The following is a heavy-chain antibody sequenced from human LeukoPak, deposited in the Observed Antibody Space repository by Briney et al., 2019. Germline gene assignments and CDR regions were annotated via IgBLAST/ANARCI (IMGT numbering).Heavy chain of an antibody. J-gene: IGHJ4*02. CDR1: GFTFGSYS. V-gene: IGHV3-21*01. CDR2: ISSSSSYI. D-gene: IGHD4-17*01. CDR3: AREGATTVTLSH. Sequence: GGSLRLSCAASGFTFGSYSMNWVRQAPGKGLEWVSSISSSSSYIYYADSVKGRFTISRDNAKNSLYLQMNSLRAEDTAVYYCAREGATTVTLSHWGQGTLVTVSS.